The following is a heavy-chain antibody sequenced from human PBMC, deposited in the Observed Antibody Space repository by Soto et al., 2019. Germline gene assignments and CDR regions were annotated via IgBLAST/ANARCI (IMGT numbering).Heavy chain of an antibody. J-gene: IGHJ5*02. Sequence: PSETVSLTCTVCGGAISSGGYYWSWIRQHPGKGLEWIGYIYYSGRTYYNPSLHSRVSIAVDTTENQFSLKLTSVTAADTSVYYCARGSFSSSSSGFDPWGRGTLVTVSS. CDR3: ARGSFSSSSSGFDP. CDR2: IYYSGRT. CDR1: GGAISSGGYY. D-gene: IGHD6-6*01. V-gene: IGHV4-31*03.